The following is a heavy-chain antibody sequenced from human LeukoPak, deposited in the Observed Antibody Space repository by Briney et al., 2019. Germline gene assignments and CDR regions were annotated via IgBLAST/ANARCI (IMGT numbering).Heavy chain of an antibody. D-gene: IGHD5-12*01. J-gene: IGHJ4*02. CDR2: IKQDGSEK. Sequence: EAGGSLRLSCAASGFTFSSYWMSWVRQAPGKGLEWVANIKQDGSEKYYVDSVKGRFTISRDNAKNSLYLQMNGLRAEDTAVYYCARGGYSGYDEGYFDYWGQGTLVTVSS. CDR1: GFTFSSYW. CDR3: ARGGYSGYDEGYFDY. V-gene: IGHV3-7*01.